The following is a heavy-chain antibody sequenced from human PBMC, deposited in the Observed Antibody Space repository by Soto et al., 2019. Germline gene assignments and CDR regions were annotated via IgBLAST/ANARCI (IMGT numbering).Heavy chain of an antibody. CDR1: GFSSSDYF. D-gene: IGHD6-19*01. CDR2: LNPSGAT. CDR3: GRGRSGQIVVFY. Sequence: ASVKVSCKASGFSSSDYFMHWVRQAPGQGLEWMGILNPSGATRYAQKFQGSVTMTRDTSITTVYMELKNLSPDDTAVYYCGRGRSGQIVVFYWGQGTPVTVSS. V-gene: IGHV1-2*02. J-gene: IGHJ4*02.